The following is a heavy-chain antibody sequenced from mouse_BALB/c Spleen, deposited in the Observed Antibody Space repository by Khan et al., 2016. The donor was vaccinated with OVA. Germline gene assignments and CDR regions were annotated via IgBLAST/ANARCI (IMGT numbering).Heavy chain of an antibody. D-gene: IGHD1-1*01. Sequence: VQLKESGAELAKPGASVKLSCTASGFNIKDTYIHWVKQRPEQGLEWIGRIDPANGDTKCDPKFQGKATIQADTSSNTAYLQLSSLTSEDTAFYYCGRLFSQLYGSGWFAYWGQGTLVTVSA. V-gene: IGHV14-3*02. CDR3: GRLFSQLYGSGWFAY. CDR2: IDPANGDT. J-gene: IGHJ3*01. CDR1: GFNIKDTY.